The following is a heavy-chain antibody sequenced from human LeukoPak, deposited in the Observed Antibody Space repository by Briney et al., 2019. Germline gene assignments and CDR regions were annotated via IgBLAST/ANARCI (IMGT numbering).Heavy chain of an antibody. Sequence: GGSLRLSCAASGFTFSSYSMNWVRQAPGKGLEWVSSISSSSSYIYYADSVKGRFTISRDNAKNSLYLQMNSLRAEDTAVYYCARAREVHTIFGVVINWFDPWGQGTLITVSS. CDR3: ARAREVHTIFGVVINWFDP. J-gene: IGHJ5*02. CDR2: ISSSSSYI. CDR1: GFTFSSYS. V-gene: IGHV3-21*01. D-gene: IGHD3-3*01.